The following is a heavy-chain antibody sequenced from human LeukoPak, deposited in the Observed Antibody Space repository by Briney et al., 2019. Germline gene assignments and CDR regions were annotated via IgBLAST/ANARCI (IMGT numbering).Heavy chain of an antibody. CDR1: GFTFSSYG. D-gene: IGHD1-26*01. V-gene: IGHV3-33*01. CDR3: ARDGSGNLIDY. J-gene: IGHJ4*02. Sequence: GGSLRLSCAASGFTFSSYGMHWVRQAAGKGLEWVAVIWYDGSNKYYADSVRGRFSISRDNSKNTLYLQMNSLRAEDTAVYYCARDGSGNLIDYWGQGTLVTVSS. CDR2: IWYDGSNK.